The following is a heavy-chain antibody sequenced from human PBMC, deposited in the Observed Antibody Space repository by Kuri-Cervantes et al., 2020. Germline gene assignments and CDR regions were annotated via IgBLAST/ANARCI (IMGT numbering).Heavy chain of an antibody. CDR1: GFTFSSYG. CDR3: AREQIVVGLVGYYYYGMDV. J-gene: IGHJ6*02. D-gene: IGHD3-22*01. Sequence: GESLKISCAASGFTFSSYGMHWVRQAPGKGLEWVAVIWYDGSNKYYADSVKGRFTISRDNSKNTLYLQMNSLRAEDTAVYYCAREQIVVGLVGYYYYGMDVWGQGTTVTVSS. V-gene: IGHV3-33*01. CDR2: IWYDGSNK.